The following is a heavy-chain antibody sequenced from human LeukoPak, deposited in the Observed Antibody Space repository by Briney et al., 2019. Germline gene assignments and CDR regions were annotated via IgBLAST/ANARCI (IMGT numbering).Heavy chain of an antibody. CDR3: ARLPGGWGFSFDY. CDR2: ISGSGGST. J-gene: IGHJ4*02. Sequence: GGSLRLSCAASGFTFSSYAMSWVRQAPGKGLEWVSAISGSGGSTYYADSVKGRFTISRDNSKNTLYLQMNSLRAEDTAVYYCARLPGGWGFSFDYWGQGTLVTVSS. V-gene: IGHV3-23*01. CDR1: GFTFSSYA. D-gene: IGHD3-16*01.